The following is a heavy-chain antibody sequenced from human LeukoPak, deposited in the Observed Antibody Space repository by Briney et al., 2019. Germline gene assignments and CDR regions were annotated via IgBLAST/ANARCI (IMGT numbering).Heavy chain of an antibody. Sequence: SETLSLTCTFTGGATSLYYLITIRQPPGKGQEWIGSRFYSGTTYYNPSLKSRVTISLDTSKKLFYLMLSSVTAADTTVYYCARVGNSYGDHPSYSDYCGERSLVTVSS. D-gene: IGHD5-18*01. V-gene: IGHV4-59*01. CDR1: GGATSLYY. J-gene: IGHJ4*02. CDR3: ARVGNSYGDHPSYSDY. CDR2: RFYSGTT.